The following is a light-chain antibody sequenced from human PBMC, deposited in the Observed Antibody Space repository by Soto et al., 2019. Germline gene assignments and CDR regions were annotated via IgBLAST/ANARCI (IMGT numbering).Light chain of an antibody. V-gene: IGKV3-20*01. CDR1: QTVRNNY. J-gene: IGKJ4*01. CDR3: HHFSSYPLT. CDR2: DAS. Sequence: EFVLTQSPGTLSLSPGERATLSCRASQTVRNNYLAWYQQKPGQAPRLLIYDASSRATGIPDRFSGGGSGTDFTLTLCRLEPEGFAVYYCHHFSSYPLTFGAGTQVEIK.